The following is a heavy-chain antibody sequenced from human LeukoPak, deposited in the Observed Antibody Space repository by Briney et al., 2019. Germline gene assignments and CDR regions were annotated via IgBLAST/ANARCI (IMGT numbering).Heavy chain of an antibody. J-gene: IGHJ4*02. CDR3: ATGGGYRFAY. D-gene: IGHD6-25*01. V-gene: IGHV7-4-1*02. Sequence: ASVKVSCRASGYSITNYAILWVRQAPGQGLEWMGWINTNTEKSTYAPGFTGRYVFSLDSSVNTAYLQISSLKAEDTALYYCATGGGYRFAYWGQGTLVTVSS. CDR1: GYSITNYA. CDR2: INTNTEKS.